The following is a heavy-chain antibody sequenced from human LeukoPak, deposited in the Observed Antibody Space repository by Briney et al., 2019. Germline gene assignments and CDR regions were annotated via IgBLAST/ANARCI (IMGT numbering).Heavy chain of an antibody. J-gene: IGHJ4*02. CDR2: IYYSGST. D-gene: IGHD5-24*01. V-gene: IGHV4-39*07. CDR1: GDSISSSSYF. Sequence: PSETLSLTCTASGDSISSSSYFWGWIRQPPGKGLERIGSIYYSGSTSYSPSLKSRVTISVDTSKSQFSLKLSSVTAADTAVYYCARDRRRDGYNFDIWGQGTLVTVSS. CDR3: ARDRRRDGYNFDI.